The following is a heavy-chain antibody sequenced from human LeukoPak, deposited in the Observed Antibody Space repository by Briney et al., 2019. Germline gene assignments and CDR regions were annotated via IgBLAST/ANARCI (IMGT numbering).Heavy chain of an antibody. CDR3: ARHLYYGSGSYE. J-gene: IGHJ4*02. CDR2: IYYSGTT. V-gene: IGHV4-39*01. CDR1: GGSISSSSYY. Sequence: PSETLSLTCTVSGGSISSSSYYWGWIRQPPGKGLEWIGIIYYSGTTYYNPSLKSRVTMSLNTSKNQFSLKLSSVTAADTAVYYCARHLYYGSGSYEWGQGTLVTVSS. D-gene: IGHD3-10*01.